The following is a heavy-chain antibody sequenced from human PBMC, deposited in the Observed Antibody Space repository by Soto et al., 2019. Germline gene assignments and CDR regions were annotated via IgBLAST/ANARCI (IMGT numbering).Heavy chain of an antibody. CDR1: GDSVSSNSAA. V-gene: IGHV6-1*01. CDR2: TYYRSKWYN. D-gene: IGHD3-10*01. Sequence: PSQTLSLTCAISGDSVSSNSAAWNWIRQSPSRGLEWLGRTYYRSKWYNDYAVSVKSRITINPDTSKNQFSLQLNSVTPEDTAVYYCVSDGYYYGSGSYYYYYYGMDVWGQGTTVTV. CDR3: VSDGYYYGSGSYYYYYYGMDV. J-gene: IGHJ6*02.